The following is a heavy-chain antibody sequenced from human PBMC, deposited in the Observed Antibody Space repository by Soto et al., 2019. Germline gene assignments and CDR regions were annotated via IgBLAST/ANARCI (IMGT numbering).Heavy chain of an antibody. J-gene: IGHJ4*02. Sequence: QVRLVESGGGLVKPEGSLTLSCAASGFSLRDYYMTWIRQAPGKGLELLSYINPGGDVIKYVDSVKGRFTISRDNAKNSLYLHMNNLRAEDTAVYYWTRDPRITDFWGQGTLVTVSS. CDR2: INPGGDVI. D-gene: IGHD3-16*01. CDR1: GFSLRDYY. V-gene: IGHV3-11*01. CDR3: TRDPRITDF.